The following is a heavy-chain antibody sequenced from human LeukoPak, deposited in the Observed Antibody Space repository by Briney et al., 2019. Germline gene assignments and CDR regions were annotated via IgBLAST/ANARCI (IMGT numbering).Heavy chain of an antibody. J-gene: IGHJ4*02. D-gene: IGHD6-19*01. CDR1: GDTFSNLG. CDR2: VIPTFNIR. V-gene: IGHV1-69*17. Sequence: SVKVSCKASGDTFSNLGVTWVRQAPGQGLEWMGRVIPTFNIRNYAQKFQGRLTITADKSTTTGYMELSSLRSDDTAVYYCARDLPSPVPGKNYFDSWGQGTLVVVSS. CDR3: ARDLPSPVPGKNYFDS.